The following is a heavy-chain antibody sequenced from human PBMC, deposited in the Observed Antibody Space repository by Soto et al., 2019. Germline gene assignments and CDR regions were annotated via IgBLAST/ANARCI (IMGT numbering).Heavy chain of an antibody. V-gene: IGHV5-10-1*01. D-gene: IGHD2-15*01. CDR1: GYSFTSYW. J-gene: IGHJ3*02. CDR2: IDPSDSYT. CDR3: ARGKWRYCSGGSCEEGAFDI. Sequence: PGESLKISCKGSGYSFTSYWISWVRQMPGKGLEWMGRIDPSDSYTNYSPSFQGHVTISADKSISTAYLQWSSLKASDTAMYYCARGKWRYCSGGSCEEGAFDIWGQGTMVTVSS.